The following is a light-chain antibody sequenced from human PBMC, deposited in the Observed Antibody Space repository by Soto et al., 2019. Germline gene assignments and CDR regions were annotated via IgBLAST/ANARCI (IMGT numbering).Light chain of an antibody. CDR1: QTISAN. V-gene: IGKV3-20*01. J-gene: IGKJ1*01. CDR2: GAS. CDR3: QQYGSSPRT. Sequence: MTQSPATLSVSPGERANLSCRASQTISANLAWYQHKPGQAPRLLIYGASSRATGIPDRFSGSGSGTDFTLTISRLEPEDFAVYYCQQYGSSPRTSGQGTKVDIK.